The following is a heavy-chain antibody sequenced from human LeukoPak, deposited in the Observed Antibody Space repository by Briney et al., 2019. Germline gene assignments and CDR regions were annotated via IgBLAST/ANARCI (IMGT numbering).Heavy chain of an antibody. CDR3: ARRHYYYDRSGFYYYFDT. CDR1: EYSFTSYW. J-gene: IGHJ4*02. Sequence: PRESLKISCKASEYSFTSYWIGWVRQMPGKGLEWVGNIQPSNPEIRYSPSFQGQVTLSADKSISTAYLQWSSLKASDTAMYYCARRHYYYDRSGFYYYFDTWGQGTQVTVTS. D-gene: IGHD3-22*01. CDR2: IQPSNPEI. V-gene: IGHV5-51*01.